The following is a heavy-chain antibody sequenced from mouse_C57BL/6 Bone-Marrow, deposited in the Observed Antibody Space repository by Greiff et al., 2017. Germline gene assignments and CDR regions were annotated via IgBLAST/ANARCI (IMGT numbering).Heavy chain of an antibody. Sequence: EVHLVESGPGMVKPSQSLSLTCTVTGYSITSGYDWHWIRHFPGNKLEWMGYISYSGSTNYNPSLKSRISITHDTSKNHFFLKLNSVTTEDTATYYCARDIPYYYGSSYGYFDVWGTGTTVTVSS. CDR1: GYSITSGYD. J-gene: IGHJ1*03. V-gene: IGHV3-1*01. D-gene: IGHD1-1*01. CDR2: ISYSGST. CDR3: ARDIPYYYGSSYGYFDV.